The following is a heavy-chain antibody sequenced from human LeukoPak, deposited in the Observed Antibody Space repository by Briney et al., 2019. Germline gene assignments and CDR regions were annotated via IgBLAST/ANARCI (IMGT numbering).Heavy chain of an antibody. CDR2: INHSGST. CDR1: GGSFSGYY. CDR3: ARGRAFVVVPAATYDY. D-gene: IGHD2-2*01. J-gene: IGHJ4*02. Sequence: SETLSLTCAVYGGSFSGYYWSWIRQPPGKGLEWIGEINHSGSTNYNPSLKSRVTISIDTSKNQFSLKLSSVTAADTAVYYCARGRAFVVVPAATYDYWGQGTLVTVSS. V-gene: IGHV4-34*01.